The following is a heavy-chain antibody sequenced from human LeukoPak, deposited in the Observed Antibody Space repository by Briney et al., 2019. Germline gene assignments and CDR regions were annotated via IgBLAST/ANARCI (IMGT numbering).Heavy chain of an antibody. J-gene: IGHJ4*02. CDR3: ARSTGWYPFPDY. CDR1: SFSFSSYW. D-gene: IGHD6-19*01. CDR2: INQGGSEK. V-gene: IGHV3-7*01. Sequence: GGSLRLSCTASSFSFSSYWMTWVRQAPGEGLEWVASINQGGSEKYSVDSVKGRFTISRDNPKNSLYLQMNSLRAEDTSVYYCARSTGWYPFPDYWGQGTLVTVPS.